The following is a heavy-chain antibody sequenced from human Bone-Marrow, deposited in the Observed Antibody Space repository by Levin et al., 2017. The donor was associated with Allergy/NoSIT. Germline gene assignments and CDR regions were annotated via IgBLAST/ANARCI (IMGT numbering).Heavy chain of an antibody. V-gene: IGHV4-34*01. D-gene: IGHD1-26*01. CDR1: GGSFSGYY. J-gene: IGHJ4*02. CDR3: ARGLLRSALVPPPTYFDY. CDR2: INHSGST. Sequence: ASETLSLTCAVYGGSFSGYYWSWIRQPPGKGLEWIGEINHSGSTNYNPSLKSRVTISVDTSKNQFSLKLSSVTAADTAVYYCARGLLRSALVPPPTYFDYWGQGTLVTVSS.